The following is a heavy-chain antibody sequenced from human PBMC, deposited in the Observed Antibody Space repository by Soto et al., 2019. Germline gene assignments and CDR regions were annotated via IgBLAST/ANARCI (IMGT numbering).Heavy chain of an antibody. V-gene: IGHV3-33*01. D-gene: IGHD3-10*01. CDR2: IWYDGSNK. Sequence: QVQLVESGGGVVQPGRSLRLSCAASGFTFSSYGMHWVRQAPGKGLEWVAVIWYDGSNKYYADSVKGRFTISRDNSKNPLYLQMNSLRAEDTAVYYCARDRGVIKYYFDYWGQGTLVTVSS. J-gene: IGHJ4*02. CDR3: ARDRGVIKYYFDY. CDR1: GFTFSSYG.